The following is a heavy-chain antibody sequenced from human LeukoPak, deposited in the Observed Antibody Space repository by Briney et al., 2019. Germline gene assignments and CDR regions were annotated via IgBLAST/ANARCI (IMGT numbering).Heavy chain of an antibody. CDR2: INPNSGGT. J-gene: IGHJ4*02. CDR1: GYSFTTYG. D-gene: IGHD1-26*01. Sequence: ASVKVSCKASGYSFTTYGVTWLRQAPGQGLEWMGWINPNSGGTNYAQKFQGRVTMTRDTSISTAYMELSRLRSDDTAVYYCASGVGATTPFDYWGQGTLVTVSS. CDR3: ASGVGATTPFDY. V-gene: IGHV1-2*02.